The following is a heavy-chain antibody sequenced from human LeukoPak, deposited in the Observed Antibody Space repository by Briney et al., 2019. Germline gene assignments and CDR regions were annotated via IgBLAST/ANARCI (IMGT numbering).Heavy chain of an antibody. CDR3: ARRNAPYHYGFDY. V-gene: IGHV3-23*01. D-gene: IGHD3-16*01. CDR2: ISGSGGST. CDR1: GFTFSSYA. J-gene: IGHJ4*02. Sequence: GGSLRLSCAASGFTFSSYAMSWVRQAPGKGLEWVSAISGSGGSTYYADSVKGRFTISRDNSKNTLYLQMNSLRAEDTAVYYCARRNAPYHYGFDYWGQGTLVTISS.